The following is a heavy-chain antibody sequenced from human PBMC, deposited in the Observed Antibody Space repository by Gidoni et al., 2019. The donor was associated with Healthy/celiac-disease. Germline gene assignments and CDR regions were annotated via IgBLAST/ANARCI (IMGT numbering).Heavy chain of an antibody. CDR2: INSDGSST. CDR1: GFPFSSYW. CDR3: ARPYYYDSSGEPFDL. Sequence: EVQLVESGGGLVQPGGSRRLSCAASGFPFSSYWMHWVRQAPGKGLVWVSRINSDGSSTSYADSVKGRFTISRDNAKNTLYLQMNSLRAEDTAVYYCARPYYYDSSGEPFDLWGRGTLVTVSS. J-gene: IGHJ2*01. D-gene: IGHD3-22*01. V-gene: IGHV3-74*01.